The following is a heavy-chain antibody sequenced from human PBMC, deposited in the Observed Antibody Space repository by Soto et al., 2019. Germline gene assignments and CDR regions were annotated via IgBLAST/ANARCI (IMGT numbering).Heavy chain of an antibody. CDR2: IYNGGST. V-gene: IGHV4-30-4*01. D-gene: IGHD7-27*01. CDR1: GGSISTVNSW. J-gene: IGHJ4*02. CDR3: AIGPSGDKVDS. Sequence: QVQLQESGPGLVKPSQTLSLTCTVSGGSISTVNSWWSWIRQSPDMGLEWIGHIYNGGSTYNNPSLESRVTTSVDPSKYQLCLTLSSVSAADTAVYYCAIGPSGDKVDSWGQGTLVTVSS.